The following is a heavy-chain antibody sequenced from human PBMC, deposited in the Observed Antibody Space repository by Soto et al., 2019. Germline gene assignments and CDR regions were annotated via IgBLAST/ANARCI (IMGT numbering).Heavy chain of an antibody. J-gene: IGHJ4*02. D-gene: IGHD3-10*01. V-gene: IGHV3-23*01. Sequence: ETLSLTCAVSGDSISSGAWWSWVRQAPGEGLEWVAVITDTGGDAKYADSVRGRFTISRDNSKNTLYLQMNSLRVEDSAVYYCARGSRDSYPGSRIFDFWGRGTLVTVSS. CDR3: ARGSRDSYPGSRIFDF. CDR2: ITDTGGDA. CDR1: GDSISSGA.